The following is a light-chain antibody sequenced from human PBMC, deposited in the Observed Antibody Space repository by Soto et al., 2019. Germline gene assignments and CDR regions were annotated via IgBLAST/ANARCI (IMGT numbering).Light chain of an antibody. J-gene: IGKJ5*01. CDR2: DAY. CDR3: QQDYNLPFT. V-gene: IGKV3-11*01. Sequence: EVVLTQSPVTLSLSPGERATLSCRASQSFRGLLAWYQQKPGQAPRLLIYDAYNRATGIPPRFSGSGSGTDFTLTISRLEPEDFAVYYCQQDYNLPFTFGQGTRLEI. CDR1: QSFRGL.